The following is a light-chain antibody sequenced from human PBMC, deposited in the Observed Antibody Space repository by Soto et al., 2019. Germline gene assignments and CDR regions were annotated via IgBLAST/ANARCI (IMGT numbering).Light chain of an antibody. J-gene: IGLJ1*01. V-gene: IGLV2-8*01. Sequence: QSALTQPPSASGSPGQSVTISCTGTSSDVGGCKFVSWYQQYPGKAPKLIIYEVSKRTSGVPDRFSGFKSGNTASLTVFGLQAEDEADYYCSSCAGSNNPYVFGTGTKLTVL. CDR1: SSDVGGCKF. CDR3: SSCAGSNNPYV. CDR2: EVS.